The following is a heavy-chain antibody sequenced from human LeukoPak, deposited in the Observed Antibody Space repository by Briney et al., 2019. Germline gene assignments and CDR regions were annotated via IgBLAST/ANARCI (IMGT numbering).Heavy chain of an antibody. CDR3: ARPGIAAAGFGY. J-gene: IGHJ4*02. CDR1: GFXFSSYS. Sequence: PGGSLRLSCEASGFXFSSYSINWVRQAPGKGLEWVSYISSSSSTIYYADSVKGRFTISRDNAKNSLYLQMNSLRDEDTAVYYCARPGIAAAGFGYWGQGTLVTVSS. CDR2: ISSSSSTI. V-gene: IGHV3-48*02. D-gene: IGHD6-13*01.